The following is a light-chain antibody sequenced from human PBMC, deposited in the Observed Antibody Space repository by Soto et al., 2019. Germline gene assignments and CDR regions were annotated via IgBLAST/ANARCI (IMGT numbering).Light chain of an antibody. J-gene: IGKJ4*01. CDR2: DAS. Sequence: DIQMTQSPSSLSASVGDRVTISCQASQDISNYLNWYQQKPGKAPKLLIYDASSLETGVPSRFGGRGFGTDFTFNISSLQPEDVETYYCQQYGNPALTFGGGTKVDIK. CDR3: QQYGNPALT. V-gene: IGKV1-33*01. CDR1: QDISNY.